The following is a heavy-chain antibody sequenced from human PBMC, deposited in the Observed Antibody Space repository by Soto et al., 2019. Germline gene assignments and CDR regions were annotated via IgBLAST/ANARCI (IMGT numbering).Heavy chain of an antibody. D-gene: IGHD3-10*01. J-gene: IGHJ4*02. Sequence: SETLSITCNVSGGPIKTGDYYWNWIRQPPGKGLEWIGYVFYSGATNYSPSLKSRAAISMDTSKNQFSLSLTSVTAADTAVYYCARAGFSYGHLLFWGQGIRVTVYS. V-gene: IGHV4-30-4*01. CDR1: GGPIKTGDYY. CDR3: ARAGFSYGHLLF. CDR2: VFYSGAT.